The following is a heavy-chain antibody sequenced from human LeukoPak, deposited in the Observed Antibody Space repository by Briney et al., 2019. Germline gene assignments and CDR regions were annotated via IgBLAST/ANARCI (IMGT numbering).Heavy chain of an antibody. CDR1: GYTFTSYY. D-gene: IGHD3-16*02. CDR2: INPSGSST. V-gene: IGHV1-46*01. Sequence: ASVKVSCKASGYTFTSYYMHWVRQAPGQGLEWMGIINPSGSSTSYAQKFQGRVTMTRDTSTSTVYMELSSLRSEDTAVYYCARRGYVWGSYRLSDMDYWGQGTLVTVSS. J-gene: IGHJ4*02. CDR3: ARRGYVWGSYRLSDMDY.